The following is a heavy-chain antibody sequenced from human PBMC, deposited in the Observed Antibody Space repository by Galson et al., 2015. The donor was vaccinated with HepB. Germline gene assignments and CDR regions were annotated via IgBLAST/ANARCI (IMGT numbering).Heavy chain of an antibody. Sequence: ETLSLTCTVSGGSISSYYWSWIRQPPGKGLEWIGYIYYSGSTNYNPSLKSRVTISVDTSKNQFSLKLSSVTAADTAVYYCARETDHGHAFDIWGQGTMVTVSS. CDR3: ARETDHGHAFDI. CDR1: GGSISSYY. J-gene: IGHJ3*02. V-gene: IGHV4-59*08. CDR2: IYYSGST.